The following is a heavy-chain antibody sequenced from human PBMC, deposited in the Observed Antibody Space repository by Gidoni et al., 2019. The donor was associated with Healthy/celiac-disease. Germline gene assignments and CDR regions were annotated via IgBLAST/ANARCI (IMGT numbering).Heavy chain of an antibody. CDR2: INPSGGST. Sequence: FTSYYMHWVRQAPGQGLEWMGIINPSGGSTSYAQKFQGRVTMTRDTSTSTVYMELSSLRSEDTAVYYCARDRSSSWYRRYMDVWGKGTTVTVSS. V-gene: IGHV1-46*03. D-gene: IGHD6-13*01. J-gene: IGHJ6*03. CDR3: ARDRSSSWYRRYMDV. CDR1: FTSYY.